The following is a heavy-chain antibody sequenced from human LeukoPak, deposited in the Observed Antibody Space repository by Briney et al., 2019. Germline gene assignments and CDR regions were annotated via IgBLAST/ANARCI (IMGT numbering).Heavy chain of an antibody. V-gene: IGHV1-18*01. CDR2: ISAYNGNT. CDR3: ARETRQEQWLIRLDAFDI. D-gene: IGHD5-12*01. J-gene: IGHJ3*02. Sequence: ASVKVSCKASGYTFTSYGISWVRQAPGQGLEWMGWISAYNGNTNYAQKLQGRVTMTTDTSTSTAYMELRSLRSDDTAVYYCARETRQEQWLIRLDAFDIWGQGTMVTVSS. CDR1: GYTFTSYG.